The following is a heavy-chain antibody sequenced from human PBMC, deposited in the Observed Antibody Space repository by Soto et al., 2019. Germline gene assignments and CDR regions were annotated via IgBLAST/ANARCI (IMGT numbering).Heavy chain of an antibody. J-gene: IGHJ3*02. CDR1: GGTFSSYA. CDR2: IIPIFGTA. V-gene: IGHV1-69*13. Sequence: GPPVKVSCKTSGGTFSSYAISWVRQAPGQGLEWMGGIIPIFGTANYAQKFQGRVTITADESTSTAYMELSSLRSEDTAVYYCARDIGYCTNGVCYTDAFDIWGQGTMVTVSS. CDR3: ARDIGYCTNGVCYTDAFDI. D-gene: IGHD2-8*01.